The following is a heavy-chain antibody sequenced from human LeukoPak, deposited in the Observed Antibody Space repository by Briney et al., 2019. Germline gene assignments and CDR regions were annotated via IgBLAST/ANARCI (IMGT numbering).Heavy chain of an antibody. J-gene: IGHJ4*02. CDR1: GDSISTYY. CDR2: IYYSGYT. CDR3: ANLKGTMVRGPFDY. V-gene: IGHV4-59*01. Sequence: MASETLSLTCTVSGDSISTYYWSWIRQPPGKGLEWIGYIYYSGYTNYNPSLKSRVTISVDTSKNQFSLKLSSVTAADTAVYYCANLKGTMVRGPFDYWGQGTLVTVSS. D-gene: IGHD3-10*01.